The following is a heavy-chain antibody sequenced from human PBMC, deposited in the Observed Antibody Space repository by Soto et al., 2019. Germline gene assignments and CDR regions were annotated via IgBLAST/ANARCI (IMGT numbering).Heavy chain of an antibody. CDR1: GYTFTDYD. Sequence: QVQLVQSGAEVKKPGASVKVSCKVSGYTFTDYDINWVRQASGQGLEWMGWVNPTSGNTGYAQKFQGRVTMTWNTSISTAYVELSSLRSEDTAVYYCASWAGYSKWCQGTLVTVST. J-gene: IGHJ4*02. CDR2: VNPTSGNT. D-gene: IGHD3-9*01. V-gene: IGHV1-8*01. CDR3: ASWAGYSK.